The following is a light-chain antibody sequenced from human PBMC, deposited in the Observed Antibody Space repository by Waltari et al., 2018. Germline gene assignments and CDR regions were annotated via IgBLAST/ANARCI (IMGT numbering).Light chain of an antibody. Sequence: QSVLTQPPSVSAAPGQKVTISCSGSSSNIGSNFLSWYQQLPGTAPNLLIYGDNKRPSGIPGRVSGSKSGTSASLAISGLQSEDEADYYCAAWDDSLNGPVFGGGTKLTVL. CDR3: AAWDDSLNGPV. CDR2: GDN. V-gene: IGLV1-51*01. J-gene: IGLJ2*01. CDR1: SSNIGSNF.